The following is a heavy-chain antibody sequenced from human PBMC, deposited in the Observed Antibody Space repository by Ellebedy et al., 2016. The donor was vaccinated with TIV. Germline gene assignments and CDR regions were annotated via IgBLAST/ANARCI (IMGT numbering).Heavy chain of an antibody. CDR3: AKVLFAFGEFESPFDP. V-gene: IGHV3-30*02. CDR1: GFTFHSYG. Sequence: PGGSLRLSCAASGFTFHSYGMHWVRQAPGKGLEWVTFIRYDGSDKYFAESVKGRFTVSRDNSKNTLTLQMNSLRLEDTAVYYCAKVLFAFGEFESPFDPWGQGTLVIVSS. D-gene: IGHD3-10*01. CDR2: IRYDGSDK. J-gene: IGHJ5*02.